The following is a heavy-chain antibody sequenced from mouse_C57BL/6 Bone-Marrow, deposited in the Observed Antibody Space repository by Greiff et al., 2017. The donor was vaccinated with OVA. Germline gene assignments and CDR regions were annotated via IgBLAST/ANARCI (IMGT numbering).Heavy chain of an antibody. CDR1: GFSLTSYG. CDR3: AKTGTWWYFDV. D-gene: IGHD4-1*01. CDR2: IWRGGST. Sequence: VKLMESGPGLVQPSQSLSITCTVSGFSLTSYGVHWVRQSPGKGLEWLGVIWRGGSTDYNAAFMSRLGITKDNSKSQVFFKMNSLQADDTAISDCAKTGTWWYFDVWGTGTTVTVSS. V-gene: IGHV2-5*01. J-gene: IGHJ1*03.